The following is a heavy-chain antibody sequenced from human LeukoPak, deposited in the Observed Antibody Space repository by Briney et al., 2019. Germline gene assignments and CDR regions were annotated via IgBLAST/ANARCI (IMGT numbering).Heavy chain of an antibody. CDR1: GFTFSSYW. V-gene: IGHV3-7*01. J-gene: IGHJ6*03. CDR3: ARGIRGRGYSYGYRDYYYYYMDV. Sequence: GGSLRLSCAASGFTFSSYWVSWVRQAPGKGLEWVANIKQDGSEKYYVDSVKGRFTISRDNAKNSLYLQMNSLRAEDTAVYYCARGIRGRGYSYGYRDYYYYYMDVWGKGTTVTVSS. CDR2: IKQDGSEK. D-gene: IGHD5-18*01.